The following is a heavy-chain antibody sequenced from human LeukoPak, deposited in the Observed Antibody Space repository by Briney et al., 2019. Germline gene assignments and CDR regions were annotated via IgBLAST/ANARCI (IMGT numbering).Heavy chain of an antibody. CDR2: INHSGTT. J-gene: IGHJ4*02. CDR3: ARLPLGAFGEVLNFDL. CDR1: GEFFSGYY. D-gene: IGHD3-10*01. Sequence: SETLSLTCDVYGEFFSGYYWSWIRQPPGKGLEWIEDINHSGTTKYNPSLKSRVTLLIDTSKSHFSLKVNSVTAADTAVYYCARLPLGAFGEVLNFDLWGQGTVVTVSS. V-gene: IGHV4-34*01.